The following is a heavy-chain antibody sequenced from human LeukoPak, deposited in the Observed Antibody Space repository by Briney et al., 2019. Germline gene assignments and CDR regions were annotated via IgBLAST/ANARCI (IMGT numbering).Heavy chain of an antibody. CDR3: ARDSGPYCSSTSSYDGPYYYMDV. CDR2: IIPIFGTA. J-gene: IGHJ6*03. V-gene: IGHV1-69*05. CDR1: GGTFSSYA. D-gene: IGHD2-2*01. Sequence: ASVKVSCKASGGTFSSYAISWVRQSPGQGLEWMRGIIPIFGTANYAQKFQGRVTITTDESTSTAYMELSSLRSEDTAVYYCARDSGPYCSSTSSYDGPYYYMDVWGKGTTVTVSS.